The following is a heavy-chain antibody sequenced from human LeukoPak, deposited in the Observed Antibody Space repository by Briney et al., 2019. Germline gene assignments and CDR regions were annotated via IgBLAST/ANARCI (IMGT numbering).Heavy chain of an antibody. D-gene: IGHD2-8*01. Sequence: ASVKVSCKASGYTCTSYGISWVRQAPGQGLEWMGWISAYNGNTNYAQKLQGRVTMTTDTSTRTAYMELRSLRSDDTAVYYCARLGHTVLMVYARGPIGGMDVWGQGTTVTVSS. CDR1: GYTCTSYG. CDR3: ARLGHTVLMVYARGPIGGMDV. CDR2: ISAYNGNT. J-gene: IGHJ6*02. V-gene: IGHV1-18*01.